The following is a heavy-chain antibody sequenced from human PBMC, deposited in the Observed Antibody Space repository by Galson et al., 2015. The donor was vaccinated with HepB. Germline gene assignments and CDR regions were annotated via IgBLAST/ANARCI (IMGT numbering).Heavy chain of an antibody. V-gene: IGHV1-24*01. CDR1: GYTLSELS. CDR2: FDPEDGET. CDR3: ATDQGAVGATSAFDF. J-gene: IGHJ3*01. Sequence: SVKVSCKVSGYTLSELSMHWVRQAPGKGLEWMGGFDPEDGETIYAQKFQGRVAMTEDTSTDTASMVLSFLRSDDTAVYYCATDQGAVGATSAFDFWGQGTMGTGSS. D-gene: IGHD1-26*01.